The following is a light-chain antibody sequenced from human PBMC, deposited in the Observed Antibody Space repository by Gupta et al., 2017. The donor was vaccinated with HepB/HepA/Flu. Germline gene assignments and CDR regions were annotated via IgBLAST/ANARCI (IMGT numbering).Light chain of an antibody. J-gene: IGKJ4*01. V-gene: IGKV4-1*01. CDR1: QSVLYSSNNKNY. CDR2: WAS. Sequence: DIVMTQSPYSLAVSLGERATINCKSSQSVLYSSNNKNYLAWYQQKPGQPPKLLIYWASTRESGVPDRFSGRGSGTDFTLTISSLQAEDVAVYYCQQYYSTPRTFGGGTKVEIK. CDR3: QQYYSTPRT.